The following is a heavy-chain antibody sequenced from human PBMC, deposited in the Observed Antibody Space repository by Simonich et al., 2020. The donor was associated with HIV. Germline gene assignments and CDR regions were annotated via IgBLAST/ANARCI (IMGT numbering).Heavy chain of an antibody. J-gene: IGHJ5*02. CDR1: VGSFTPYY. D-gene: IGHD1-7*01. CDR2: INHSKYT. Sequence: QVHLQQWGAGLLKPSETLSLTCAVYVGSFTPYYWTWIRQPPGKGLEWIGDINHSKYTNYNPSLKSRLTISIDTSKNQFSLKLTSVTAADTAIYYCARGRKITGTYRWFDPWGQGTLVTVSS. V-gene: IGHV4-34*01. CDR3: ARGRKITGTYRWFDP.